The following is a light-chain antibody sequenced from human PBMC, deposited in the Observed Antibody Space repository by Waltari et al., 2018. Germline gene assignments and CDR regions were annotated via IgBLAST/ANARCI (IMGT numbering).Light chain of an antibody. CDR2: EVD. CDR1: SNDLGSYSL. J-gene: IGLJ3*02. V-gene: IGLV2-23*02. CDR3: SSYSYSSAWP. Sequence: QSALTQPASVSASPGQSISITCPGTSNDLGSYSLVAWYQQHPDQAPKLIIYEVDKRPSGVSDRFSGSKSGNTASLTISGLQAEDEALYFCSSYSYSSAWPFGGGTLVTVL.